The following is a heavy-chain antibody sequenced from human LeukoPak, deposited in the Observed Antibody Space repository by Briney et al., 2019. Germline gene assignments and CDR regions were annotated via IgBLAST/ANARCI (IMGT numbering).Heavy chain of an antibody. Sequence: GGSLRLSCAASGFTFSSYSMNWVRQAPGKGLEWVSYISSSSSTIYYADSVKGRFTISRDNAKNSLYLQMNSLRAEDTALYYCAKDIGYDSIGYYSAVFDYWGQGTLVTVSS. D-gene: IGHD3-22*01. CDR2: ISSSSSTI. J-gene: IGHJ4*02. CDR3: AKDIGYDSIGYYSAVFDY. CDR1: GFTFSSYS. V-gene: IGHV3-48*01.